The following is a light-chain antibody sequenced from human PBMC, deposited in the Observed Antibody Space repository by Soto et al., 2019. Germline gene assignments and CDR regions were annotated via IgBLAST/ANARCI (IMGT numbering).Light chain of an antibody. V-gene: IGLV2-14*01. Sequence: QSAVTQPASVSGSPGQSITISCTGTSSDVGGYNSVSWYQQHPGKAPKLMIYEVSNRPSGVSNRFSGSKSGNTASLTISGLQAEDEADYYCSSYTTSSTYVFGTGTKVTVL. CDR1: SSDVGGYNS. J-gene: IGLJ1*01. CDR2: EVS. CDR3: SSYTTSSTYV.